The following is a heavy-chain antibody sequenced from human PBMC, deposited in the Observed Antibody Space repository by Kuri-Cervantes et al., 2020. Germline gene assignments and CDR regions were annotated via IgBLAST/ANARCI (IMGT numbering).Heavy chain of an antibody. CDR2: IYHSGST. J-gene: IGHJ6*03. D-gene: IGHD2-15*01. CDR3: ARGVVYYYYMDV. Sequence: SETLSLTCAVYGGSFSGYYWSWIRQPPGKGLEWIGSIYHSGSTYYNPSLKSRVTISVDTSKNQSSLKLSSVTAADTAVYYCARGVVYYYYMDVWGKGTTVTVSS. CDR1: GGSFSGYY. V-gene: IGHV4-34*01.